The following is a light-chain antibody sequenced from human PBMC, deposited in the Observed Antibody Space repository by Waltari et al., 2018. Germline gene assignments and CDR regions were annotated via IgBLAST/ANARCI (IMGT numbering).Light chain of an antibody. J-gene: IGKJ2*01. CDR2: DAS. Sequence: EIVLTQSPATLSLSPGERATLSCRASQSVSSSLAGYQQKPGQAPRLLIYDASNRATGIPARFSGSGSGTDFTLTIISLEPEDFAVYYCQQRSRMYTFGQGTKLEIK. CDR3: QQRSRMYT. CDR1: QSVSSS. V-gene: IGKV3-11*01.